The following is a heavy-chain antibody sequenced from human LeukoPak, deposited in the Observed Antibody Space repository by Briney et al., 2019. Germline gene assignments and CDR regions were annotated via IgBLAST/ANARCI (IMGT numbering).Heavy chain of an antibody. CDR3: ARLRIWNAFDI. CDR1: GGSISSSSYY. CDR2: IYYSGST. Sequence: SETLSLTCTVSGGSISSSSYYWGWIRQPPGKGLEWIGSIYYSGSTYYNPSLKSRVTISVDTSKNQFSLKLSSVTAADTAVYYCARLRIWNAFDIWGQGTIVTVSS. D-gene: IGHD1-1*01. J-gene: IGHJ3*02. V-gene: IGHV4-39*01.